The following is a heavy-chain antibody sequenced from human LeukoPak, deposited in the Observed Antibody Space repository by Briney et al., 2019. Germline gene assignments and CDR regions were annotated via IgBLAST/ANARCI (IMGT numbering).Heavy chain of an antibody. J-gene: IGHJ3*02. CDR2: ISSSSSYI. CDR3: ARASCSSTSCPPDAFDI. CDR1: GFTFSSYS. Sequence: PGGSLRLSCAASGFTFSSYSMNWVRQAPGKGLEWVSSISSSSSYIYYADSVKGRFTISRDNAKNSLYLQMNSLRAEDTAVYYCARASCSSTSCPPDAFDIWGQGTMVTVSS. V-gene: IGHV3-21*01. D-gene: IGHD2-2*01.